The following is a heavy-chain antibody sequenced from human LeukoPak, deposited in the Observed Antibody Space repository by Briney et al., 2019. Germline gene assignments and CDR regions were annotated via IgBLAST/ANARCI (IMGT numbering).Heavy chain of an antibody. V-gene: IGHV5-51*01. J-gene: IGHJ4*02. Sequence: GESLKISCKAFGSRFTGYWIAWVRQVPGKGLEWMGIIYPGDSNTRYSPSFQGQVTISADKSISTAYLQWSSLKATDTAMHYCERPLKNNYGIDYWGQGTLVTVSS. CDR3: ERPLKNNYGIDY. CDR1: GSRFTGYW. CDR2: IYPGDSNT. D-gene: IGHD4-11*01.